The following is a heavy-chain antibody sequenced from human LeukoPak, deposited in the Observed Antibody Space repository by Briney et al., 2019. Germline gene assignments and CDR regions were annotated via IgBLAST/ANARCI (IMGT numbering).Heavy chain of an antibody. CDR2: IRSKAYGGTT. CDR1: GFTFGDYA. Sequence: PGRSLRLSCTASGFTFGDYAMSWVRQAPGKGLEWVGFIRSKAYGGTTEYAASVKGRFTISRDDSKSIAYLQMNSLKTEDTAVYYCTRAASPNDAFDIWGQGTMVTVSS. J-gene: IGHJ3*02. CDR3: TRAASPNDAFDI. D-gene: IGHD2-2*01. V-gene: IGHV3-49*04.